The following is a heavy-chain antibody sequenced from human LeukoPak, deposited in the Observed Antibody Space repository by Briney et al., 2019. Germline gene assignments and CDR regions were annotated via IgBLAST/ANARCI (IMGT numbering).Heavy chain of an antibody. CDR1: GGSFSSGGYY. Sequence: SETLSLTCTVSGGSFSSGGYYWSWIRQHPGKGLEWIGYIYYSGSTYYNPSLKSRVTISVDTSKNQFSLKLSSVTAADTAVYYCARGNSWIRYGMDVWGQGTTVTVSS. J-gene: IGHJ6*02. V-gene: IGHV4-31*03. CDR2: IYYSGST. D-gene: IGHD5-18*01. CDR3: ARGNSWIRYGMDV.